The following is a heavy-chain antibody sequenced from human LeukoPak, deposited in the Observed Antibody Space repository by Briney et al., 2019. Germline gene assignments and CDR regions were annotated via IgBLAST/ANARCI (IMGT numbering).Heavy chain of an antibody. V-gene: IGHV3-7*01. CDR3: ARQVLTQFDY. CDR1: GFIFSSYW. J-gene: IGHJ4*02. CDR2: IRQDGSVN. Sequence: GGSLRLSCEASGFIFSSYWMSWVRQAPGKGLEWVATIRQDGSVNHCVDSVKGRFTVSRDNAWNSLYLQMNSLRAEDTAVYYCARQVLTQFDYWGQGTLVTVSS. D-gene: IGHD3-10*01.